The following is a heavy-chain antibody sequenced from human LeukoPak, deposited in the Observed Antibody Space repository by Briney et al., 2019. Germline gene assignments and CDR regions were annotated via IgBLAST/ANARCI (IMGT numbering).Heavy chain of an antibody. J-gene: IGHJ3*02. Sequence: HPGWSLRLSCAASGFTFSSYWMSWVRQAPGKGLEWVAVISYDGSNKYYADSVKGRYTISRDNSKNTLYLQMTSLRAEDTAVYYCARDLEESYANDAFDIWGQGTMVTVSS. CDR3: ARDLEESYANDAFDI. D-gene: IGHD1-26*01. CDR2: ISYDGSNK. V-gene: IGHV3-30-3*01. CDR1: GFTFSSYW.